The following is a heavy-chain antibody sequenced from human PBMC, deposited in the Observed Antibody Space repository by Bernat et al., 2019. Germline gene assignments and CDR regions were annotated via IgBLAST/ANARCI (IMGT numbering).Heavy chain of an antibody. Sequence: QLQVHMSGPGLVKPSETLSLTCTLSGDSVTSFYWAWIRQPPGKGLEWIGSVRYSGSANYNPSLVSRVTLSVDTSKRPFSLTLSAASAADTDVYFCARHETHYYTPGQHIAFLGQRTLVTVSS. J-gene: IGHJ4*02. CDR3: ARHETHYYTPGQHIAF. D-gene: IGHD1-26*01. V-gene: IGHV4-39*01. CDR1: GDSVTSFY. CDR2: VRYSGSA.